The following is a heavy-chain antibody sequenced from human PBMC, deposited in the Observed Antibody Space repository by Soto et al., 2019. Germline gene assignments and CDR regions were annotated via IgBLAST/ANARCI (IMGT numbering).Heavy chain of an antibody. Sequence: EVQLEESGGGFVQPGGSLRLSCAASGFTFTTYWMSWVRQAPGKGLEWVANIKQDGSEKYYVDSVKGRFTISRDNTKKSLYLQMNSLRAEDTAVYYCASRYLEYCSSASCSAPYDYWGQGTLVTVSS. CDR2: IKQDGSEK. CDR1: GFTFTTYW. J-gene: IGHJ4*02. D-gene: IGHD2-2*01. V-gene: IGHV3-7*05. CDR3: ASRYLEYCSSASCSAPYDY.